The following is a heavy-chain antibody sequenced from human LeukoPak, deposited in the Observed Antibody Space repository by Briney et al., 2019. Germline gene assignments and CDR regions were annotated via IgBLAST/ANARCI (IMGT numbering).Heavy chain of an antibody. CDR1: GFTFSDYY. V-gene: IGHV3-11*01. Sequence: GGSLRLSCAASGFTFSDYYMSWIRQAPGKGLEWVSYISSSGSTIYYADSVKGRFTISRDNAKNSLYLQMNSLRAEDTAVYYCERPDSSSRIYYYYMDVWGKGTTVTVSS. D-gene: IGHD6-6*01. CDR3: ERPDSSSRIYYYYMDV. CDR2: ISSSGSTI. J-gene: IGHJ6*03.